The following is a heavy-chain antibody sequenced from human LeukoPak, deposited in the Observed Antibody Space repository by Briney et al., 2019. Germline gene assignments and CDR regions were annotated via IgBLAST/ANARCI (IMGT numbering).Heavy chain of an antibody. CDR3: ARDHSDFWSGYYSEKNWFDP. D-gene: IGHD3-3*01. CDR1: GYTFTSYA. CDR2: INAGNGNT. Sequence: ASVKVSCKASGYTFTSYAMHWVRQAPGQRLEWMGWINAGNGNTKYSQKFQGRVTITRDTSASTAYMELSSLRSEDTAVYYCARDHSDFWSGYYSEKNWFDPWGQGTLVTVSS. J-gene: IGHJ5*02. V-gene: IGHV1-3*01.